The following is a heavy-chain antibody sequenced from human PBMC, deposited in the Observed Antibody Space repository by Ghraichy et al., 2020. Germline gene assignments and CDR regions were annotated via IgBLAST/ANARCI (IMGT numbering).Heavy chain of an antibody. V-gene: IGHV1-69*06. CDR2: IIPIFGTA. CDR1: GGTFSSYA. J-gene: IGHJ3*02. Sequence: SVKVSCKASGGTFSSYAINWVRQAPGQGLEWMGGIIPIFGTANYAQKFQGRVTITADKSTSTAYMELSSLRSEDTAVYYCAREGETGDGAFDIWGQGTMVTVSS. D-gene: IGHD7-27*01. CDR3: AREGETGDGAFDI.